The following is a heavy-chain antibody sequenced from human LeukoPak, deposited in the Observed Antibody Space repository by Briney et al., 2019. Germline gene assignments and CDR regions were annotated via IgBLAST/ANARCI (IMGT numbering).Heavy chain of an antibody. V-gene: IGHV4-34*01. Sequence: SETLSLTCAVYGGSFSGYYWSWIRQPPGKGLEWIGEINHSGSTNYNPSLKSRVTIAVDTSKNQFSLKLSSVTAADTAVYYCARALRYCSSTSCYGLFDLWGQGTLVTVSS. J-gene: IGHJ5*02. CDR2: INHSGST. CDR1: GGSFSGYY. CDR3: ARALRYCSSTSCYGLFDL. D-gene: IGHD2-2*01.